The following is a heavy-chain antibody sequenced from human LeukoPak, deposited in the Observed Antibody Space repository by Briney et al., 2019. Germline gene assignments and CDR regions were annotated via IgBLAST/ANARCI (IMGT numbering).Heavy chain of an antibody. CDR3: ARTGYCSGGSCSRWFDP. J-gene: IGHJ5*02. V-gene: IGHV1-18*01. Sequence: ASVKVSCKDSGYTFTSYGISWVRQAPGQRLEWMGWISAYNGNTNYAQKLQGRVTMTTDTSTSTAYMELRSLRSDDTAVYYCARTGYCSGGSCSRWFDPWGQGTLVTVSS. CDR1: GYTFTSYG. CDR2: ISAYNGNT. D-gene: IGHD2-15*01.